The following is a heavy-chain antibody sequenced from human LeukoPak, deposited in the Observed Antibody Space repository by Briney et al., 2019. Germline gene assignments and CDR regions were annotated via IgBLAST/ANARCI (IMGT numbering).Heavy chain of an antibody. Sequence: SETLSLTCAVYIESFSGYHWNWIRQTPGKGLEWIGEISDSGTANINPSLRRRVSLSIDTSKNQFSLKLSSLTAADTAMYYCARREPHGDYGGKIRYYYYMDVWGKGTTITISS. CDR3: ARREPHGDYGGKIRYYYYMDV. CDR2: ISDSGTA. CDR1: IESFSGYH. D-gene: IGHD4-23*01. V-gene: IGHV4-34*01. J-gene: IGHJ6*03.